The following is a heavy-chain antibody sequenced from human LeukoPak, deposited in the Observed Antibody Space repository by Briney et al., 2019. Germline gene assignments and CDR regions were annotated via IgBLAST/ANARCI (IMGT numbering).Heavy chain of an antibody. Sequence: PSETLSLTCTVSGASFSSITYYWGWIRQPPGKGLEWIGSIYYSGSTYYNPSLKSRVTMSVDTSKKQFSLKLSSVTAADTAVYYCARHAGGISATGTRPFDYWGQGTLVTVSS. CDR3: ARHAGGISATGTRPFDY. CDR1: GASFSSITYY. V-gene: IGHV4-39*01. D-gene: IGHD6-13*01. J-gene: IGHJ4*02. CDR2: IYYSGST.